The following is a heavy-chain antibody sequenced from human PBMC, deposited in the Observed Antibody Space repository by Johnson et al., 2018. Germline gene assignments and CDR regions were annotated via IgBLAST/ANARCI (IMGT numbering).Heavy chain of an antibody. CDR1: GGPISGYY. Sequence: QVQLQESGPGLVKPSETLSLTCSVSGGPISGYYWSWIRQPPGKGLEWIGYMYSSGTTHYNPSLKRRLTISIDMSNNEFSLELIPVTAADPAVYYCAREGVGATHGMDVWGQGTTVTVSS. CDR3: AREGVGATHGMDV. J-gene: IGHJ6*02. D-gene: IGHD1-26*01. CDR2: MYSSGTT. V-gene: IGHV4-59*01.